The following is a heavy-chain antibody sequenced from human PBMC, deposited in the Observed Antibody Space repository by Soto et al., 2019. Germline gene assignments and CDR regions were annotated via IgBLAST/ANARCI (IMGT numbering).Heavy chain of an antibody. CDR3: ARRAFGSSRAFDL. Sequence: VQLLESGGALVQPGGSLRLSCAASGFAFSSYPLSWVRQAPEKGLEWVSGISDSGGLTYNADSVKGRFTISRDNFKNTLYLQMNSLRAEDTAVYFCARRAFGSSRAFDLWGQGTVVTVSS. J-gene: IGHJ3*01. D-gene: IGHD6-6*01. V-gene: IGHV3-23*01. CDR2: ISDSGGLT. CDR1: GFAFSSYP.